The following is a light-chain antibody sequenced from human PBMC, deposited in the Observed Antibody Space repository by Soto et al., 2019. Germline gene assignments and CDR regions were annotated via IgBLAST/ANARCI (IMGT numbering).Light chain of an antibody. CDR2: AAS. CDR3: LQHYNYPIT. J-gene: IGKJ5*01. Sequence: DIQMTQSPSAMSASVGDRVTISCRASQDINNYLAWFQQKPGEVPKRLIYAASSLQSGVPSRFRAIGSGTEFTLTISGLQPEDFATYFCLQHYNYPITCGQGTRLEI. V-gene: IGKV1-17*03. CDR1: QDINNY.